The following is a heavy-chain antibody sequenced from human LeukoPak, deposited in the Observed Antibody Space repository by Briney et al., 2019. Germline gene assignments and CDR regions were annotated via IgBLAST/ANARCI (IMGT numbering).Heavy chain of an antibody. D-gene: IGHD1-26*01. CDR1: GFTFSSYW. Sequence: GGSLRLSCAVSGFTFSSYWMSWVRQAPGRGLEWVANIKQDGSEKYYVDSVKGRFTISRDNAKNTLYLQMNSLRAEDTAVYYCARGGIVGLNAFDIWGQGTMVTVSS. V-gene: IGHV3-7*01. J-gene: IGHJ3*02. CDR2: IKQDGSEK. CDR3: ARGGIVGLNAFDI.